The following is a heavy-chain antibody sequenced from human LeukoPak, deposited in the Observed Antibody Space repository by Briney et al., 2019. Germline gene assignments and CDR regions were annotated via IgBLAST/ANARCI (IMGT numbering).Heavy chain of an antibody. CDR2: IYYGGST. CDR1: GGSISNSNNY. D-gene: IGHD2-2*01. V-gene: IGHV4-39*01. CDR3: ARVPDAFDI. J-gene: IGHJ3*02. Sequence: SETLSLTCTVSGGSISNSNNYWGWIRQPPGKGLEWIGSIYYGGSTYYNPFLKRRVTISVDTSKNQFSLKLSSVTAADTAIYYCARVPDAFDIWGQGTMVTVSS.